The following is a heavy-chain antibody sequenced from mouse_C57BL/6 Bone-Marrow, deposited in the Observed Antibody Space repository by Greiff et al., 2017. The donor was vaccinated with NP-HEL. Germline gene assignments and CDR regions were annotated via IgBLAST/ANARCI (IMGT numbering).Heavy chain of an antibody. CDR2: IDPSDSET. V-gene: IGHV1-52*01. CDR1: GYTFTSYW. J-gene: IGHJ3*01. CDR3: AREGFAY. Sequence: QVQLKQPGAELVRPGSSVKLSCKASGYTFTSYWMHWVKQRPIQGLEWIGNIDPSDSETHYNQNFKDKATLTVDKSSSTAYLQLSSLTSEDAAVYYCAREGFAYWGPGTRVTVSA.